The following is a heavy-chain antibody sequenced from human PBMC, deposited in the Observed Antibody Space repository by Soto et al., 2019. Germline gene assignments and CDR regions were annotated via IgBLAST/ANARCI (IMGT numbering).Heavy chain of an antibody. V-gene: IGHV1-69*10. J-gene: IGHJ5*02. CDR2: IIPIFGIA. Sequence: GASVKVSCTASGCTFSSYAISWVRQAPGQGLEWMGGIIPIFGIANYAQKFQGRVTISVDTSKNQFSLKLSSVTAADTAVYYCARGSGMVRGATIWFDPWGQGTLVTVSS. CDR1: GCTFSSYA. D-gene: IGHD3-10*01. CDR3: ARGSGMVRGATIWFDP.